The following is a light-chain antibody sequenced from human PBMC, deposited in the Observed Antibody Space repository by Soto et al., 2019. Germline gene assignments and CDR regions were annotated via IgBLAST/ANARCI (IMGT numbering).Light chain of an antibody. CDR2: GAS. CDR1: QSVSSN. V-gene: IGKV3-15*01. CDR3: QQYDNWPPTT. J-gene: IGKJ1*01. Sequence: EIVMTQSPATLSVSPGERATLSCRASQSVSSNLAWYQQKPGQAPRLLIYGASTRATGVPATFSGSGSGTEFKLTISILQSEDVAVYYCQQYDNWPPTTFGQGTKVEIK.